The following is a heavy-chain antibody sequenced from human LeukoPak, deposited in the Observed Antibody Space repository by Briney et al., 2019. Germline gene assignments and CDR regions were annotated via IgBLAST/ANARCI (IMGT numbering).Heavy chain of an antibody. D-gene: IGHD3-3*01. CDR2: ISWNSGSI. CDR1: GFTFDDYA. J-gene: IGHJ5*02. V-gene: IGHV3-9*01. CDR3: ARDRVRSDWFDP. Sequence: GGSLRLSCAASGFTFDDYAMHWVRQAPGKGLEWVSGISWNSGSIGYADSVKGRFTISRDNAKNSLYLQMNSLRAEDTAVYYCARDRVRSDWFDPWGQGTLVTVSS.